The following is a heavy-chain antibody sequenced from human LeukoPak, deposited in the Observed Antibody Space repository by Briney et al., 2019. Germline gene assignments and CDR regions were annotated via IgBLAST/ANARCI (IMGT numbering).Heavy chain of an antibody. CDR1: GFTFNSYW. CDR3: ARGLGGWYAGCDY. J-gene: IGHJ4*02. Sequence: GGSLRLSCAASGFTFNSYWMIWVRQAPGKGLEWVAIIKEDGSEKYYVDSVKGRFAISRDNAKNSLYLQMNSLRAEDTAVYYCARGLGGWYAGCDYWGQGTLVTVSS. D-gene: IGHD6-19*01. V-gene: IGHV3-7*04. CDR2: IKEDGSEK.